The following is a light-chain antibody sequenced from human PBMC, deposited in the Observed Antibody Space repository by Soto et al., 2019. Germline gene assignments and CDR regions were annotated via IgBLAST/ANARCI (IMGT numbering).Light chain of an antibody. J-gene: IGKJ1*01. CDR2: AAS. CDR3: QQSYSTPRT. V-gene: IGKV1-39*01. Sequence: DTQMTQSPSSLSASVGDRVTITCRASQSISSYLNWYQHKPGKAPKLLIYAASSLQSGVPSRFSGSGSGTDFTLTISSLQPEDFATYYCQQSYSTPRTFGQGTKVEIK. CDR1: QSISSY.